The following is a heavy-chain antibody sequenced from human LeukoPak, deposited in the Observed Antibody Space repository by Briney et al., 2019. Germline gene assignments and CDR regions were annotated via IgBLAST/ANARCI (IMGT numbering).Heavy chain of an antibody. CDR3: ARGYLVVVAAAYYYYGMDV. CDR2: IIPIFCTP. CDR1: GGTFSSYA. V-gene: IGHV1-69*13. Sequence: GASVTVSCKASGGTFSSYAISWVRQAPGQGLEWMGGIIPIFCTPNSAQKFQGTVTIPADESTSTAYMELSSLRSEDTAVYYCARGYLVVVAAAYYYYGMDVWGQGTTVTVSS. D-gene: IGHD2-15*01. J-gene: IGHJ6*02.